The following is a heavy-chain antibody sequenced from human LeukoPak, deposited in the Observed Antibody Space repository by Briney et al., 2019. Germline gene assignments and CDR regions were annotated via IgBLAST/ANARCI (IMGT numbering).Heavy chain of an antibody. D-gene: IGHD6-13*01. J-gene: IGHJ5*02. CDR3: ARSPLNLYSSSWYWFDP. CDR1: GFTVSSNY. CDR2: IYSGGST. Sequence: PGGSLRLSCAASGFTVSSNYMSWVRQAPGKGLEWVSVIYSGGSTYYADSVKGRFTISRDNSKNTLYLQMNSLRAEDTAVYYRARSPLNLYSSSWYWFDPWGQGTLVTVSS. V-gene: IGHV3-53*01.